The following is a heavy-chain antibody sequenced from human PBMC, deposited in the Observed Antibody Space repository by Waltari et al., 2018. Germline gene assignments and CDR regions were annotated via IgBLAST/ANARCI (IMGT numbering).Heavy chain of an antibody. D-gene: IGHD6-6*01. V-gene: IGHV1-8*01. CDR1: GYTFTSYD. Sequence: QVQLVQSGAEVKKPGASVKVSCNASGYTFTSYDINWVRQATGQGLEWMGWMNRNSGNAWYAQKCTGRVTMSRNTSISTADIELRSARSEDPAVYYCVYRSSSYVCLDYWGQGPLVSVSS. CDR3: VYRSSSYVCLDY. CDR2: MNRNSGNA. J-gene: IGHJ4*02.